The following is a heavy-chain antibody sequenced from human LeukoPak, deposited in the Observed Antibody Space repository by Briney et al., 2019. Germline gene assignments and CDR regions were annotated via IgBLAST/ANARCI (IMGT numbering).Heavy chain of an antibody. Sequence: GASVKVSCKASGYTFTGYYMHWVRQAPGPGLGWMGWINPNTDGTNYAQKFQGRVTMTRDTSISTAYMELSRLRPDDTAVYYCASTYSSGWYFDYWGQGTLVTVSS. D-gene: IGHD6-19*01. CDR2: INPNTDGT. V-gene: IGHV1-2*02. J-gene: IGHJ4*02. CDR1: GYTFTGYY. CDR3: ASTYSSGWYFDY.